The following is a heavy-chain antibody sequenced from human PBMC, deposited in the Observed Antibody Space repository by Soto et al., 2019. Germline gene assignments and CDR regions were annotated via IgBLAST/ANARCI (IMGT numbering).Heavy chain of an antibody. J-gene: IGHJ3*02. V-gene: IGHV3-48*03. Sequence: LRLSCAASGFTFSSYEMNWVRQAPGKGLEWVSYISSSGGTIYHAESVKGRFTISRDNAKNSLYLQMNSLRAEDTAVYYCARGPVIVYSGSPEEAFDIWGQGKMVTVSS. CDR3: ARGPVIVYSGSPEEAFDI. CDR1: GFTFSSYE. CDR2: ISSSGGTI. D-gene: IGHD1-26*01.